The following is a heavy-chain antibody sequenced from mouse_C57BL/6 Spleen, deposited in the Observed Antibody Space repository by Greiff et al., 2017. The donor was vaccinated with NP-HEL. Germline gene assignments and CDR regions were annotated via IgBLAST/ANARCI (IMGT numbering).Heavy chain of an antibody. J-gene: IGHJ4*01. CDR3: ARDPYGYYAMDY. CDR1: GYTFTDYN. Sequence: VQLQQSGPELVKPGASVKMSCKASGYTFTDYNMHWVKQSHGKSLEWIGYINPNNGGTSYNQKFKGKSTLTVDKSSSTAYMQLSSLTSEDSAVYYCARDPYGYYAMDYWGQGTSVTVSS. CDR2: INPNNGGT. V-gene: IGHV1-22*01. D-gene: IGHD1-1*02.